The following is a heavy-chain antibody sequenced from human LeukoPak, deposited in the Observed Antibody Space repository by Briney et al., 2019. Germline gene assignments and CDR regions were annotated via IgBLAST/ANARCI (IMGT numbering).Heavy chain of an antibody. Sequence: TGRSLRLSCAASAFNFTSFAMTWVRQAPRKGLEWVSSISGSGGGTFYADSVKGRFTISRDNSKNTLYLQMNSLRVDDTAVYYCAKGSSSGWSKFDYWGQGTLVTVSS. D-gene: IGHD6-19*01. V-gene: IGHV3-23*01. CDR1: AFNFTSFA. CDR2: ISGSGGGT. CDR3: AKGSSSGWSKFDY. J-gene: IGHJ4*02.